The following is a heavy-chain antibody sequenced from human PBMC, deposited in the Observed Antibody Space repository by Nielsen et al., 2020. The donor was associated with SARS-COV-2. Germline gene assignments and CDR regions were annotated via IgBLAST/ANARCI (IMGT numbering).Heavy chain of an antibody. V-gene: IGHV4-39*01. Sequence: GSLRLPCTVSGGSMSNSNYYWGWIRQPPGRGLEWIGGIHYTGSTYYNPSLTSRATISVDTSKKQFSLRLSSVTAADTAVYYCARQSRWLANFDYWGQGTLVTVSS. D-gene: IGHD6-19*01. CDR3: ARQSRWLANFDY. J-gene: IGHJ4*02. CDR1: GGSMSNSNYY. CDR2: IHYTGST.